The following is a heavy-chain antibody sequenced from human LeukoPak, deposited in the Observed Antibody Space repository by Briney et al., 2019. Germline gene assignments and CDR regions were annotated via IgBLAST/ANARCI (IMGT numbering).Heavy chain of an antibody. D-gene: IGHD4-17*01. Sequence: SETLSLTCTVSGGSISSYYWSWIRQPPGKGLEWIGYIYYSGSTNYNPSLKSRVTISVDTSKNQFSLKLSSVTAADTAVYYCAREVRYYGDHNDAFDIWGQGTMVTVSS. V-gene: IGHV4-59*01. CDR1: GGSISSYY. J-gene: IGHJ3*02. CDR3: AREVRYYGDHNDAFDI. CDR2: IYYSGST.